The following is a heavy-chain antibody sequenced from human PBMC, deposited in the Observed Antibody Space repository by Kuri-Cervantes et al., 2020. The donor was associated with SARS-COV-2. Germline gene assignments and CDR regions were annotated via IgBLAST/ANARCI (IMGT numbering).Heavy chain of an antibody. J-gene: IGHJ6*03. CDR1: GFTFSSYS. Sequence: GESLKISCAASGFTFSSYSMNWVRQAPGKGLEWVSSISSSSSYIYYADSVKGRFTISRDNAKNSLYLQMNSLRAEDTAVYYCARDQGDLYYYYMDVWGKGTTVTVSS. CDR2: ISSSSSYI. CDR3: ARDQGDLYYYYMDV. V-gene: IGHV3-21*01. D-gene: IGHD3-16*01.